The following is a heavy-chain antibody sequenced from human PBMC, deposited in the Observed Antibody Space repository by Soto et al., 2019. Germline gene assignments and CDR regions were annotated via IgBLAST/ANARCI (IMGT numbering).Heavy chain of an antibody. CDR2: IYYSGST. CDR3: ARGSDGIAPAGGIFDY. Sequence: QVQLQESGPGLVKPSQTLSLTCTVSGGSISSGGYYWSWIRQPPGKGLEWIGYIYYSGSTCYKPSLKCRVTLSVSTSKKRFSLKLSSVTAADTAVYYCARGSDGIAPAGGIFDYWGQGTLVTVSS. J-gene: IGHJ4*02. V-gene: IGHV4-31*03. D-gene: IGHD6-13*01. CDR1: GGSISSGGYY.